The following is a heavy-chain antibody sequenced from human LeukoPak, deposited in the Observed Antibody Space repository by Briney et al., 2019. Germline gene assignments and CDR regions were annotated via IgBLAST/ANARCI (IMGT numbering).Heavy chain of an antibody. CDR2: IYYSGST. CDR1: GGSISSYY. J-gene: IGHJ4*02. Sequence: SETLSLTCTVSGGSISSYYWSWIRQPPGKGLEWIGYIYYSGSTNYNPSLKSRVTISVDTSKNQFSLKLSSVTAADTAVYYCARGILPAARALYFDYSGQGTLVTVSS. CDR3: ARGILPAARALYFDY. V-gene: IGHV4-59*01. D-gene: IGHD2-2*01.